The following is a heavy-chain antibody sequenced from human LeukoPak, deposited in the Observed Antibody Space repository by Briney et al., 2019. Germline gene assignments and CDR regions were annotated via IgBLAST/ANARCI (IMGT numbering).Heavy chain of an antibody. D-gene: IGHD6-13*01. J-gene: IGHJ4*02. CDR1: GFTFSSYW. CDR2: IKQDGSEK. V-gene: IGHV3-7*03. CDR3: AKDYSSRAHYYFDY. Sequence: GGSLSHSCAASGFTFSSYWMSWVRQAPGKGLEWVANIKQDGSEKYYVDSVKGRFTISRDNAKNSLYLQMNSLRAEDTAVYYCAKDYSSRAHYYFDYWGQGTLVTVSS.